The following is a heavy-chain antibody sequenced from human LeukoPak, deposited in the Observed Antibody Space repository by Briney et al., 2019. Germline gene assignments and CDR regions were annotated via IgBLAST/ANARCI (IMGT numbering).Heavy chain of an antibody. V-gene: IGHV4-34*01. J-gene: IGHJ4*02. CDR3: ARRPQLASQTCIGRYYFDY. CDR1: GGSFSGYY. CDR2: INHSGST. D-gene: IGHD1-1*01. Sequence: SETLSLTCAVYGGSFSGYYWSWIRQPPGKGLEWIGEINHSGSTNYNPSLKSRVTISVDTSKNQFSMKLSSVTAADTAVYYCARRPQLASQTCIGRYYFDYWGQGTLVTVSS.